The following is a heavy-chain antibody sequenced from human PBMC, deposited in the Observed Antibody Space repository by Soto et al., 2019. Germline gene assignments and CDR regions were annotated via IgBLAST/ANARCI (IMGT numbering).Heavy chain of an antibody. D-gene: IGHD2-15*01. CDR3: ANSVVVAATSSSDY. CDR1: GFTFSNYA. CDR2: VSGSGGTT. J-gene: IGHJ4*02. Sequence: GGSLRLSCAASGFTFSNYAMSWVRQAPGKGLEWVSTVSGSGGTTNYADSVEGRFTISRDNSKNTLYLQMNSLRAEDTAVYYCANSVVVAATSSSDYWGQGTLVTVSS. V-gene: IGHV3-23*01.